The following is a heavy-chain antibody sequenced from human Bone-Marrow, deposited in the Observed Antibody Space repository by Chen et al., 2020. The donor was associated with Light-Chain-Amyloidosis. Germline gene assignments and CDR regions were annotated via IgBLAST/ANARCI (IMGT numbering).Heavy chain of an antibody. CDR1: GFAFSTYW. CDR3: ARTTLRYLDY. D-gene: IGHD3-9*01. J-gene: IGHJ4*02. CDR2: TNSAGTST. V-gene: IGHV3-74*01. Sequence: VLLVESGGEVVQPGGSLRLSCPASGFAFSTYWMHWVRQSPGKGLVSVSRTNSAGTSTTYADSVKGRFTVSRDNTKDTMYLEMNSLRVEDTAVYYCARTTLRYLDYWGQGTLVTVSS.